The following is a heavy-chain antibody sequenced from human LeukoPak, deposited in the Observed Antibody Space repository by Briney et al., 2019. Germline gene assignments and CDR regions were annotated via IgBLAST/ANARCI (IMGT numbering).Heavy chain of an antibody. CDR3: QWELLDN. CDR1: GFTARSNY. D-gene: IGHD1-26*01. Sequence: GGSLRLSCAASGFTARSNYMSWVRQAPGKGLEWVSFTYNDGRTYYADSVKGRFTISRHNSKNMLYLQMNSLRPEDTAVYYCQWELLDNWGQGTLVTV. CDR2: TYNDGRT. J-gene: IGHJ4*02. V-gene: IGHV3-53*04.